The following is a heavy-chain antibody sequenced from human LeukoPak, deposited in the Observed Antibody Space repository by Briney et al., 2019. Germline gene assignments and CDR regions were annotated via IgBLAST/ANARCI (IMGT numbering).Heavy chain of an antibody. Sequence: PSETLSLTCAVSGYSTSNHYYWGWMRQPPGQGLEWIGSYYHTGSSYYNPSLQSRVAISIDTSKNQFSLELASVTAADTAVYYCASVTRSMSRFFDLWGRGTLVIVSS. CDR3: ASVTRSMSRFFDL. D-gene: IGHD4-17*01. J-gene: IGHJ2*01. CDR2: YYHTGSS. CDR1: GYSTSNHYY. V-gene: IGHV4-38-2*01.